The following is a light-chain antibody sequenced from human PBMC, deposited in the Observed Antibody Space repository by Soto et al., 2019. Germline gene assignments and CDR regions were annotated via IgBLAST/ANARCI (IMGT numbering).Light chain of an antibody. CDR1: QSVLYSANNKNN. CDR3: QQYHSAPWT. J-gene: IGKJ1*01. CDR2: WAS. V-gene: IGKV4-1*01. Sequence: DIVMTQSPDSLAVSLGERATINCKSSQSVLYSANNKNNLAWFQQKPGQPPKLLIYWASTRESGVPVRFSGSGSGTDFTLAISSLQAEDVAVYYCQQYHSAPWTFGQGTKVEIK.